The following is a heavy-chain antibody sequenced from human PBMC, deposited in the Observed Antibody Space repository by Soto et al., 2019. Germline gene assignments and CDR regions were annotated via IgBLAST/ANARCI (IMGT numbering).Heavy chain of an antibody. CDR2: ISAYNGNT. CDR1: GYTFTSYG. CDR3: ARDLAVGLVDY. Sequence: QVQLVQSGAEVKKPGASVKVSCKASGYTFTSYGISWVRQAPGQGLEWMGWISAYNGNTKYAQKLQGRVTMTTDTSTRTGYMEVRSLRSDDTAVYYCARDLAVGLVDYWGQGTLVTVSS. J-gene: IGHJ4*02. V-gene: IGHV1-18*01. D-gene: IGHD6-19*01.